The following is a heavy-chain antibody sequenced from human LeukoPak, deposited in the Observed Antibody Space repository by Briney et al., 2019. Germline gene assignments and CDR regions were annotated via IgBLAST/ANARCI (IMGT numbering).Heavy chain of an antibody. J-gene: IGHJ3*02. CDR2: MNPNSGNT. Sequence: GASVKVSCKASGYTFTSYDINWVRQATGQGLEWMGWMNPNSGNTGYAQKFQGRVTITRNTSISTAYVELSSLRSEDTAVYYCARANWGSFRSFREGAFDIWGQGTMVTVSS. V-gene: IGHV1-8*03. D-gene: IGHD7-27*01. CDR3: ARANWGSFRSFREGAFDI. CDR1: GYTFTSYD.